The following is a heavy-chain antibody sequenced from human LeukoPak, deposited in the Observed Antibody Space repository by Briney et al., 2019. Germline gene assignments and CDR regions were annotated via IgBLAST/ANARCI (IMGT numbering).Heavy chain of an antibody. CDR3: ASPGYSSSGNWFDP. D-gene: IGHD6-13*01. V-gene: IGHV1-2*02. J-gene: IGHJ5*02. Sequence: ASVKVSCKASGYSFTGYYMHWVRQAPGQGLEWMGWINPNSGGTNYAQKFQGRVTMTRDTSISAAYMELSRLRSDDTAVYYCASPGYSSSGNWFDPWGQGTLVTVSS. CDR1: GYSFTGYY. CDR2: INPNSGGT.